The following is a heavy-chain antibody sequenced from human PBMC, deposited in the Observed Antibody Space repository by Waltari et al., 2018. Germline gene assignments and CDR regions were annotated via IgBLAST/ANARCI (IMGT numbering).Heavy chain of an antibody. CDR1: GFRFSNYW. Sequence: EEHLLESGGGLVQPGDSLRLSCVASGFRFSNYWMNWVRQAPGRGLVLVARSRNEETGITNADAVKCRFTISRDNAKNTLYLQMKRLRAEDTAVYYCVRLAQRTYRSPVPGRHYYYGMDVWGQGTTVTVSS. J-gene: IGHJ6*02. D-gene: IGHD3-10*01. CDR2: SRNEETGI. CDR3: VRLAQRTYRSPVPGRHYYYGMDV. V-gene: IGHV3-74*03.